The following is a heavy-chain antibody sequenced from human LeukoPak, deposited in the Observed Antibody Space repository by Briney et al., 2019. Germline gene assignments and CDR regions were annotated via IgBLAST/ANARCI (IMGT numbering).Heavy chain of an antibody. Sequence: PGGSLRLSCAASGLTVSSNHMAWVRQAPGKGLEWVSVIYTGGITYYADSVQGRFTISRDNSKNTLYLQMNSLRVEDTALYYCAGDHAAAGGGLDYWGQGTQVIVSS. CDR3: AGDHAAAGGGLDY. CDR1: GLTVSSNH. V-gene: IGHV3-53*01. J-gene: IGHJ4*02. CDR2: IYTGGIT. D-gene: IGHD6-13*01.